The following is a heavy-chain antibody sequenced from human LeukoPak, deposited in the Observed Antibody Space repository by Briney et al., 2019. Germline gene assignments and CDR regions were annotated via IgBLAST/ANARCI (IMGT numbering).Heavy chain of an antibody. J-gene: IGHJ6*03. V-gene: IGHV4-39*07. CDR2: IYHSGST. D-gene: IGHD3-10*01. CDR1: GGSISINNYY. Sequence: SETLSLTCTVSGGSISINNYYWAWIRQPPGKGLEWIGNIYHSGSTHYNPSFKSRVTISVDTSKNQFSLKLSSVTAADTAVYYCAREMYYYGSGSQEYYYYMDVWGKGTTVTVSS. CDR3: AREMYYYGSGSQEYYYYMDV.